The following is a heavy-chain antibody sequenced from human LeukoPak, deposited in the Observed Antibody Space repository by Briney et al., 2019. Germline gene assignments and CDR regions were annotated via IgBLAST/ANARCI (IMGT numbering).Heavy chain of an antibody. D-gene: IGHD3-10*01. CDR3: AKVKSGSYRPGDY. V-gene: IGHV3-30*02. CDR1: GFTFSSYG. CDR2: IRYDGSNK. J-gene: IGHJ4*02. Sequence: GGSLRLSCAASGFTFSSYGMHWVRQAPGKGLEWVAFIRYDGSNKYYSDSVKGRFTISRDNSKNTLYLQMNSLRAEDTAVYYCAKVKSGSYRPGDYWGQGTLVTVSS.